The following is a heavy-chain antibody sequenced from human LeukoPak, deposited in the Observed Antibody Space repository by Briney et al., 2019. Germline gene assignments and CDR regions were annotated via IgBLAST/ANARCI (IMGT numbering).Heavy chain of an antibody. V-gene: IGHV1-8*01. CDR1: GYTFTSYD. D-gene: IGHD3-22*01. CDR2: MNPNSGNT. CDR3: ATPTHGSSGYYYN. J-gene: IGHJ4*02. Sequence: ASVKVSCKASGYTFTSYDINWVRQATGQGLEWMGWMNPNSGNTGYAQKFQGRVTTTRNTSISTAYMELSSLRSEDTAVYYCATPTHGSSGYYYNWGQGTLVTVSS.